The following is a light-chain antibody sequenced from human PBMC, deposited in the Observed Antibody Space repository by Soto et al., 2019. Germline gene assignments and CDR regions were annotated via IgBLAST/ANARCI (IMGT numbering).Light chain of an antibody. CDR1: SSDVGGYNH. V-gene: IGLV1-47*02. J-gene: IGLJ2*01. Sequence: QSALTQPASVSGSPGQSITISCTGTSSDVGGYNHVSWYQQLPGTAPKLLIYSNNQRPSGVPDRFSGSKSGTSASLAISGLRSEDEADYYCAAWDDSLSGVVFGGGTKLTVL. CDR2: SNN. CDR3: AAWDDSLSGVV.